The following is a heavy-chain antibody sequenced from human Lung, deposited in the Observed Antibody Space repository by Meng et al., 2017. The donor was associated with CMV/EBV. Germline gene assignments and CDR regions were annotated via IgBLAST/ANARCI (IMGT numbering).Heavy chain of an antibody. CDR3: ARGFRFRSGYHSSPLDY. J-gene: IGHJ4*02. CDR1: YAVTSYA. CDR2: MNPNSGDA. Sequence: YAVTSYAVYWVRQATGQGLEWMGWMNPNSGDADSAQKFQGRVTMTGNTSINTAYMELSSLRSEDAALYYCARGFRFRSGYHSSPLDYWGQGALVTVSS. D-gene: IGHD3-3*01. V-gene: IGHV1-8*01.